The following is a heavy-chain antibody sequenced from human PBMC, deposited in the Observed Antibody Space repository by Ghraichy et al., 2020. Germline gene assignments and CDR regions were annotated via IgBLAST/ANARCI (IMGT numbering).Heavy chain of an antibody. V-gene: IGHV4-34*01. J-gene: IGHJ5*02. CDR1: GGSFSGYY. Sequence: SETLSLTCAVYGGSFSGYYWSWIRQPPGKGLEWIGEINHSGSTNYNPSLKSRVTISVDTSKNQFSLKLSSVTAADTAVYYCARDRASDPWGQGTLVTVSS. CDR2: INHSGST. CDR3: ARDRASDP.